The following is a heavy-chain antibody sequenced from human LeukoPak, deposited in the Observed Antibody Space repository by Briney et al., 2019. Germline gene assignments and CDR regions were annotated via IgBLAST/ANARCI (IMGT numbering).Heavy chain of an antibody. D-gene: IGHD5-12*01. CDR1: GFTFSSYG. CDR3: VSPTADYPFLYYFDS. V-gene: IGHV3-30*19. CDR2: ISSDGNSK. J-gene: IGHJ4*02. Sequence: GGSLRLSCAASGFTFSSYGMHWVRQAPGKGLEWVAVISSDGNSKNFALSVKGRFAISRDNFKNTLFLQMNNLRSEDTALYYCVSPTADYPFLYYFDSWGQGTLVTVSS.